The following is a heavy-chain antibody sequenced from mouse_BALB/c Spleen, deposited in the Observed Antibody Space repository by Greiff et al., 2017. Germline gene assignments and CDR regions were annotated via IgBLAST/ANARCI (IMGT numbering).Heavy chain of an antibody. D-gene: IGHD3-1*01. Sequence: VQLQQSGAELVRSGASVKLSCTASGFNIKDYYMHWVKQRPEQGLEWIGWIDPENGDTEYAPKFQGKATMTADTSSNTAYLQLSSLTSEDTAVYYCNAGTGSYYAMDYWGQGTSVTVSS. J-gene: IGHJ4*01. CDR1: GFNIKDYY. CDR3: NAGTGSYYAMDY. CDR2: IDPENGDT. V-gene: IGHV14-4*02.